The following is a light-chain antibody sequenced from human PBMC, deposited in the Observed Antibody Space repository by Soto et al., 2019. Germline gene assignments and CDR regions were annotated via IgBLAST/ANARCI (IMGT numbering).Light chain of an antibody. J-gene: IGKJ4*01. CDR2: GAS. CDR3: QQYGSSPLT. Sequence: EIVFTQSPGTLSLSPGERATLSCRASQTVSSTYLAWYRQKPGQAPRLLIYGASSRATGIPDRFSGSGSGTDFTLTISRLEPEDFAVYYCQQYGSSPLTFGGGTKVDIK. V-gene: IGKV3-20*01. CDR1: QTVSSTY.